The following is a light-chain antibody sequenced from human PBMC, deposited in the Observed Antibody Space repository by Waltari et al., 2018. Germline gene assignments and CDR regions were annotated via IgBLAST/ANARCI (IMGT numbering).Light chain of an antibody. V-gene: IGLV2-14*03. J-gene: IGLJ1*01. CDR1: SSDIGGYHY. CDR3: SSYTTTNTPHYV. Sequence: QSALTQPASVSGSPGQSITLSCTGSSSDIGGYHYVSWYQQHPGKAPKLIIYDVYNRPSGVSGRFSGSKSGTTASLTISGLQAEDEADYYCSSYTTTNTPHYVFGSGTRVTVL. CDR2: DVY.